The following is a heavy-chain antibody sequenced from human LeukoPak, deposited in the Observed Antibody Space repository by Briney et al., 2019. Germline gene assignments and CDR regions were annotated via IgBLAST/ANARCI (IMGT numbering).Heavy chain of an antibody. Sequence: HPGGSLRLSCAASGFTFSSYWMSWVRQAPGKGLEWVANIKQDGGEKYYVDSVKGRFTISRDNAKNSLYLQMNSLRAEDTAVYYCARVQSYDSSGYYFLFGSFDYWGQGTLVTVSS. D-gene: IGHD3-22*01. J-gene: IGHJ4*02. CDR3: ARVQSYDSSGYYFLFGSFDY. CDR1: GFTFSSYW. V-gene: IGHV3-7*03. CDR2: IKQDGGEK.